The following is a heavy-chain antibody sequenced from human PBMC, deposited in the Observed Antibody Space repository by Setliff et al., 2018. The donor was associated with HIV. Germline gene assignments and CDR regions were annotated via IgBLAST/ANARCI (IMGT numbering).Heavy chain of an antibody. D-gene: IGHD2-21*02. CDR2: ISHSGST. Sequence: PSETLSLTCAVYGGSFSGYFCIWVRQPPGEGLEWIGEISHSGSTNYNPSLESRVTISLDTSNKQFSLHLSSATAADTAVYYCAWGMTAIPEYWGQGTLVTVSS. CDR3: AWGMTAIPEY. J-gene: IGHJ4*02. V-gene: IGHV4-34*01. CDR1: GGSFSGYF.